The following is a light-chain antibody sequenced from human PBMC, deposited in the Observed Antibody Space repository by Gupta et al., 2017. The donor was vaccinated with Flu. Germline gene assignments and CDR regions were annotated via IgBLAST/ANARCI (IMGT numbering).Light chain of an antibody. CDR2: DNN. CDR3: GTWDSSLSVRV. CDR1: SPNIGNNY. V-gene: IGLV1-51*01. J-gene: IGLJ1*01. Sequence: QSVLTPPPSVSAAPGQKVTISCSGSSPNIGNNYVSWYQQLPGTAPKLLIYDNNKRPSGIPDRFSGSKSGTSATLGITGLQTGDEADYYCGTWDSSLSVRVFGTGTKVTVL.